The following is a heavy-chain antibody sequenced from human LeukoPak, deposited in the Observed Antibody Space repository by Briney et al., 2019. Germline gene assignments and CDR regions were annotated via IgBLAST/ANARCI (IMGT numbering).Heavy chain of an antibody. D-gene: IGHD2-15*01. J-gene: IGHJ6*03. CDR2: IIPIFGTA. V-gene: IGHV1-69*05. CDR1: GGTFSSYA. CDR3: ARPRRYCSGGSCYPYYYYMDV. Sequence: ASVEVSCKASGGTFSSYAISWVRQAPGQGLEWMGGIIPIFGTANYAQKFQGRVTITTDKSTSTAYMELRSLRSEDTAVYYCARPRRYCSGGSCYPYYYYMDVWGKGTTVTVSS.